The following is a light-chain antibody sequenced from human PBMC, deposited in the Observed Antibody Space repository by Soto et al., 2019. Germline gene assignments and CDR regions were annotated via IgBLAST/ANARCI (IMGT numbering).Light chain of an antibody. Sequence: EVVLTQSPATLSLSPGERATLSCRASENVRTFVDWYQQKPGQAPRLLIHGASNRATGIPARFSGSGSGTDFTLTISNLEPEDFAVYYCQHYDSSPPYTFGQGTKLEIK. J-gene: IGKJ2*01. V-gene: IGKV3-11*01. CDR2: GAS. CDR1: ENVRTF. CDR3: QHYDSSPPYT.